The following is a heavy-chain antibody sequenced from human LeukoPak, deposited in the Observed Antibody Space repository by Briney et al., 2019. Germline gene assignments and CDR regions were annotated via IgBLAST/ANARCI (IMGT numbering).Heavy chain of an antibody. Sequence: GGSLRLSCAASGFTFSSYGMHWVRQAPGKGLEWVAVIWYDGSNKYYADSVKGRFTISRDNSKNTLYLQMNSLRAEDTAVYYCAREKLGGTDWFDPWGQGTLVTVSS. CDR3: AREKLGGTDWFDP. V-gene: IGHV3-33*01. CDR2: IWYDGSNK. J-gene: IGHJ5*02. D-gene: IGHD3-16*01. CDR1: GFTFSSYG.